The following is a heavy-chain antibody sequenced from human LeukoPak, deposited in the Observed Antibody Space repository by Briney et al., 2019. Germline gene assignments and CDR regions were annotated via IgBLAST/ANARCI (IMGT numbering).Heavy chain of an antibody. CDR2: IYTSGST. D-gene: IGHD1-26*01. Sequence: SETLSLTCTVSGGSISSYYWSWIRHPAGKGQERIGRIYTSGSTNYNSSLNSLVSISVDTAKNQFSLNLSPMTAADTALFYFAQEDRGSYREFNHWGQGTLVTVSS. V-gene: IGHV4-4*07. CDR1: GGSISSYY. J-gene: IGHJ4*02. CDR3: AQEDRGSYREFNH.